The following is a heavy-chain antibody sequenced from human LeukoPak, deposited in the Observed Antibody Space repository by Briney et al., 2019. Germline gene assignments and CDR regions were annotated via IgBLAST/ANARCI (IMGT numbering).Heavy chain of an antibody. CDR1: GGSISSGSYY. CDR2: IYTSGST. Sequence: SQTLSLTCTVSGGSISSGSYYWSWIRQPAGKGLEWIGRIYTSGSTNYNPSLKSRVTISVDTSKNQFSLKLSSVTAADTAVYYCASVRPYYYYGMDVWGQGTTVTVSS. V-gene: IGHV4-61*02. CDR3: ASVRPYYYYGMDV. J-gene: IGHJ6*02.